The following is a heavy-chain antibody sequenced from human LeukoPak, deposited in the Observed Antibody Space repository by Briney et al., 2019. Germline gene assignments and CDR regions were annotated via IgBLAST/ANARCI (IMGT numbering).Heavy chain of an antibody. CDR2: INSDGSSA. CDR1: GFTFSSYW. CDR3: ARLDGYNYEADY. J-gene: IGHJ4*02. Sequence: GGSLRLSCAASGFTFSSYWMHWVRQAPGKGLVWVSRINSDGSSASYADSVKGRFTISRDNAKNTLYLQMNSLRAEDTAVYYCARLDGYNYEADYWGQGTLVTVSS. V-gene: IGHV3-74*01. D-gene: IGHD5-24*01.